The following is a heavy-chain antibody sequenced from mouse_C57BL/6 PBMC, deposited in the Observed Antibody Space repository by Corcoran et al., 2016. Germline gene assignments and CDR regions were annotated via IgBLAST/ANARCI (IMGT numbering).Heavy chain of an antibody. CDR3: ARVRYPYYAMDY. V-gene: IGHV1-81*01. CDR2: IYPRSGNT. D-gene: IGHD2-14*01. CDR1: GYTFTSYG. J-gene: IGHJ4*01. Sequence: QVQLQQSGAELARPGASVKLSCKASGYTFTSYGISWVKQRTGQGLEWIGEIYPRSGNTYYNEKFKGKATLTADKSSSTAYMELRSLTSEDSAVYFCARVRYPYYAMDYWGQGTSVTVSS.